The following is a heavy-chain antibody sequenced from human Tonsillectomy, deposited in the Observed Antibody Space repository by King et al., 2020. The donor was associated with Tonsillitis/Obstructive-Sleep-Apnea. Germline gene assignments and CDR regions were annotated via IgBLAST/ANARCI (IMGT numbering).Heavy chain of an antibody. CDR1: GFTFSSYN. CDR3: ARDLNPAKWNWFDP. Sequence: VQLVESGGGLVQPGGSLRLSRVASGFTFSSYNLNWFRQALGKGLEWLSYISSSSDTIFDADSVKGRFTVSRDNAKNSLFLQMNSLRDEDTAVYYCARDLNPAKWNWFDPWGQGTLVTVSS. CDR2: ISSSSDTI. D-gene: IGHD2-2*01. V-gene: IGHV3-48*02. J-gene: IGHJ5*02.